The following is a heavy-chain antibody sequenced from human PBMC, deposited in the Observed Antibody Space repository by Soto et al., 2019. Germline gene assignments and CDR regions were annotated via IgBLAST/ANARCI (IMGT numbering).Heavy chain of an antibody. CDR1: GFTVSSDY. V-gene: IGHV3-66*01. Sequence: EVQLVESGGTLVQPGGSLRLSCAASGFTVSSDYMSWVRRAPGKGLEWVSVIYSGGDTHYADSVKGRFTISRDNSKNTLYLQMNSLRAEDTAVYYCARAFIGVAGYFDYWGQETLVTVSS. D-gene: IGHD6-19*01. CDR2: IYSGGDT. J-gene: IGHJ4*02. CDR3: ARAFIGVAGYFDY.